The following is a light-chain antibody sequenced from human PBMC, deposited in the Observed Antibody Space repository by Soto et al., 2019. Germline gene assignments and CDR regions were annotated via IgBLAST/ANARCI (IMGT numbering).Light chain of an antibody. J-gene: IGKJ1*01. Sequence: DIQMTQSPSTLSASVGDRVTITCRASQSISSSLAWYQQKPGKAPKLLIYKASTLETGVPSRFSGSGSGTEFTLPISSLQPDDFAIYYCQQYNTHWTFGQGTKVEIK. V-gene: IGKV1-5*03. CDR3: QQYNTHWT. CDR1: QSISSS. CDR2: KAS.